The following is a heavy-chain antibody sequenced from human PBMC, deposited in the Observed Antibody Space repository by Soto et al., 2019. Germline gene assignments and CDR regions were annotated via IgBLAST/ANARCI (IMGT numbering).Heavy chain of an antibody. CDR3: AKGERYYYYGMDV. CDR1: GFTFSSYA. V-gene: IGHV3-23*01. J-gene: IGHJ6*02. Sequence: EVQLLESGGGLVQPGGSLRLSCAASGFTFSSYAMSWVRQAPGKGLEWVSAISGSGGSTYYADSVKGRFTISRDNSKNTLYLQMNGLRAEDTAVYYCAKGERYYYYGMDVWGQGTTVTVSS. CDR2: ISGSGGST. D-gene: IGHD1-26*01.